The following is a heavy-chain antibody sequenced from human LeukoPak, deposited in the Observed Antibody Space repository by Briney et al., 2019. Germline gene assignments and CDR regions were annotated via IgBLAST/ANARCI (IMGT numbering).Heavy chain of an antibody. CDR3: AKDRGSSGWYLGFDY. CDR1: GFTFSKAW. Sequence: GGSLRLSCAASGFTFSKAWMSWVRQAPGKGLEWVSAISGSGGSTYYADSVKGRFTISRDNSKNTLYLQMNSLRAEDTAVYYCAKDRGSSGWYLGFDYWGQGTLVTVSS. J-gene: IGHJ4*02. V-gene: IGHV3-23*01. CDR2: ISGSGGST. D-gene: IGHD6-19*01.